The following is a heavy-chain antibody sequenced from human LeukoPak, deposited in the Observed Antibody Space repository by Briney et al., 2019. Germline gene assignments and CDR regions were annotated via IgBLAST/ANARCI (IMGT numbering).Heavy chain of an antibody. CDR3: ASSTYYYYMDV. CDR2: ISYDGTNK. CDR1: GFTFSSYA. Sequence: GGSLRLSCAASGFTFSSYAMHWVRQAPGKGLELVAVISYDGTNKYYADSVKGRFTISRDNSKNTLYLQMNSLRAEDTAVYYCASSTYYYYMDVWGKGTTVTV. V-gene: IGHV3-30*04. J-gene: IGHJ6*03. D-gene: IGHD2-2*01.